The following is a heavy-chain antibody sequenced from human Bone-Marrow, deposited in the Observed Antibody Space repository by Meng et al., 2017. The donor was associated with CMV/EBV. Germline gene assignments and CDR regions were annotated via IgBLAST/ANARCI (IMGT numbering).Heavy chain of an antibody. D-gene: IGHD2-2*01. CDR3: ASPYQLQPERGGYGTGLDAVDI. V-gene: IGHV3-21*01. Sequence: GESLKISCAASGFTFSSYSMNWVRQAPGKGLEWVSSISSSSSYIYYADSVKGRFTISRDNAKNSLYLQMNSLRAEDTAVYYCASPYQLQPERGGYGTGLDAVDIWGQGTMVTVSS. CDR2: ISSSSSYI. CDR1: GFTFSSYS. J-gene: IGHJ3*02.